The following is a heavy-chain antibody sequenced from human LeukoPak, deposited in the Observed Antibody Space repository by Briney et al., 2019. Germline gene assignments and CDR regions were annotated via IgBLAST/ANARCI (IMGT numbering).Heavy chain of an antibody. V-gene: IGHV5-51*01. J-gene: IGHJ6*03. CDR2: IYPGYSDT. Sequence: GESLKISRQGSGYSFTSYWVGLVRQMPGKGLEGVGIIYPGYSDTRHSPSLQGPVHLTADMSIGTVHLHCSSVHAAHTAMYYCARHRVDGDYFYSYYYMDVWGKGNTVTVSS. CDR3: ARHRVDGDYFYSYYYMDV. CDR1: GYSFTSYW. D-gene: IGHD4-17*01.